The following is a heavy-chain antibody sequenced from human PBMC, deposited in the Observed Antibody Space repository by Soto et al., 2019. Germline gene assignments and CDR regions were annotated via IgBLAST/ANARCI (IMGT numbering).Heavy chain of an antibody. Sequence: SETQSLTSAFYGLSFRGYYWSWIRQPPGKGLEWIGEINHSGSTNYNPSLKSRVTISVDTSKNQFSLKLSSVTAADTAVYYCARGRNVLRYFDWSTGWFDPWGQGTLVTVSS. J-gene: IGHJ5*02. CDR2: INHSGST. V-gene: IGHV4-34*01. CDR1: GLSFRGYY. CDR3: ARGRNVLRYFDWSTGWFDP. D-gene: IGHD3-9*01.